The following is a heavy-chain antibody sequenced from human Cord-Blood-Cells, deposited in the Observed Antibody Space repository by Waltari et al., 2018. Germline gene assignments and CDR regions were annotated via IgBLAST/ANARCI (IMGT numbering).Heavy chain of an antibody. CDR2: IKSKTDGGTT. J-gene: IGHJ4*02. Sequence: EVQLVESGGGLVKPGGSLRLSCAASGFTFSNAWMSWVRPAPGKGLEWVGRIKSKTDGGTTDYAAPVKGRFTISRDDSKNTLYLQMNSLKTEDTAVYYCTTDFWSGYYFDYWGQGTLVTVSS. D-gene: IGHD3-3*01. CDR3: TTDFWSGYYFDY. CDR1: GFTFSNAW. V-gene: IGHV3-15*01.